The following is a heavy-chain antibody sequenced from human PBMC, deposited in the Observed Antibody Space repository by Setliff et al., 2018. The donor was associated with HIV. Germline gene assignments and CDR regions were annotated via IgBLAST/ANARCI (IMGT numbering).Heavy chain of an antibody. D-gene: IGHD3-10*01. CDR2: IYPRDSDA. CDR3: ARPDNYYGPGSYHAFDI. V-gene: IGHV5-51*01. CDR1: GYSFTSYW. J-gene: IGHJ3*02. Sequence: GESLKISCKGSGYSFTSYWIGWVRQMPGKGLEWMGIIYPRDSDAKYSPSFQGQVTISADRSITTAYLQWSSLKASDTAMYYCARPDNYYGPGSYHAFDIWGQGTMVTVSS.